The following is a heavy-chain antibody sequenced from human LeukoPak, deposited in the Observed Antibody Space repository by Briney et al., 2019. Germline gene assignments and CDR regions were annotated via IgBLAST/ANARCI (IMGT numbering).Heavy chain of an antibody. V-gene: IGHV3-66*01. CDR1: GFTVSSNY. Sequence: PGGSLRLSCAASGFTVSSNYMSWVRQAPGKGLEWVSVIYSGGSTYYADSVKGRFTISRDNAKNSLYLQMNSLRAEDTAVYYCARNGLVPAASYYFDYWGQGTLVTVSS. CDR2: IYSGGST. D-gene: IGHD2-2*01. CDR3: ARNGLVPAASYYFDY. J-gene: IGHJ4*02.